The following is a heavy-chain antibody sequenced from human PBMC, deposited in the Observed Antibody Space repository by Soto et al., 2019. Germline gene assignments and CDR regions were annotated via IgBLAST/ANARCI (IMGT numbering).Heavy chain of an antibody. J-gene: IGHJ4*02. CDR3: ARESFSASPNFFDY. Sequence: GGSLRLSCAASGFAFSNYEMNWVRQAPGKGLAWVSYISLSGSTIYYADSVKGRFTISRDDAKNSLYLQMDSLGADDTAVYYCARESFSASPNFFDYWGQGTLVTVSS. CDR1: GFAFSNYE. D-gene: IGHD3-3*02. CDR2: ISLSGSTI. V-gene: IGHV3-48*03.